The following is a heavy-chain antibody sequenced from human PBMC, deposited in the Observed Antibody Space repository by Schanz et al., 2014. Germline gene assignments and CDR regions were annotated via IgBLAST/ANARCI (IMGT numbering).Heavy chain of an antibody. J-gene: IGHJ4*02. V-gene: IGHV3-23*01. D-gene: IGHD6-19*01. CDR2: LTGSGGGT. CDR1: GFTFTTYA. Sequence: DVQLLESGGGLVQPGESLRLSCAASGFTFTTYAMTWVRQAPGKGLEWVSSLTGSGGGTYYADSVKGRFTISRDNSKNTVYLQMNSLRTDDTAMYYCARDPNTSAWLPYFDTWGQGTLVTVSS. CDR3: ARDPNTSAWLPYFDT.